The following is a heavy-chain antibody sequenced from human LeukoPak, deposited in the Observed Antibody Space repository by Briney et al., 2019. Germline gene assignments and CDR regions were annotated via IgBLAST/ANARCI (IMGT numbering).Heavy chain of an antibody. CDR3: ARDGYSNSFDY. CDR2: IYYSGST. Sequence: SETLSLTXTVSGGSISSYYWSWIRQPPGKGLEWIGYIYYSGSTNYNPSLKSRVTISVDTSKNQFSLKLSSVTAADTAVYYCARDGYSNSFDYWGQGTLVTVSS. J-gene: IGHJ4*02. V-gene: IGHV4-59*01. CDR1: GGSISSYY. D-gene: IGHD4-11*01.